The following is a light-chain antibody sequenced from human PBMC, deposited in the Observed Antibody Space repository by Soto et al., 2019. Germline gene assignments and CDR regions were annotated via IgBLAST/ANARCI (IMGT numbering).Light chain of an antibody. CDR2: GAS. CDR1: QSVSSY. CDR3: QQYNNWPPWT. J-gene: IGKJ1*01. V-gene: IGKV3-15*01. Sequence: EIMLTQSPATLSLSPGERATLSCRASQSVSSYLAWYQQKLGQAPRLLIYGASTRATGIPARFSGSGSGTEFTLTISSLQSEDFAVYYCQQYNNWPPWTFGQGTKVDIK.